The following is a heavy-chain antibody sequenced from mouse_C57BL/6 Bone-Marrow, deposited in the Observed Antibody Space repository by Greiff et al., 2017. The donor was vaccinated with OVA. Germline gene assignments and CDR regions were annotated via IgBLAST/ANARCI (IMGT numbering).Heavy chain of an antibody. D-gene: IGHD2-3*01. CDR1: GFTFSSYG. CDR2: ISSGGSYT. Sequence: EVQLVESGGDLVKPGGSLKLSCAASGFTFSSYGMSWVRQTPDKRLEWVATISSGGSYTYYPNSVKGRFTLSRDNAKNTLYLQMSSLKSEDTAMYYCERHKDGYYVRAMDYWGQGTSVTVSS. V-gene: IGHV5-6*01. CDR3: ERHKDGYYVRAMDY. J-gene: IGHJ4*01.